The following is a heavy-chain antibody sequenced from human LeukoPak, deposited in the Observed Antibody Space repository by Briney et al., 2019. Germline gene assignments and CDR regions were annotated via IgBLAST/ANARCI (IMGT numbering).Heavy chain of an antibody. D-gene: IGHD6-19*01. V-gene: IGHV3-64*04. CDR2: ISSNGGST. J-gene: IGHJ2*01. CDR3: ARDSYSSGWYAHWYFDL. Sequence: GGSLRLSCSASGFTFSSYAMHWVRQAPGKGLEYVSAISSNGGSTYYADSVKGRFTISRDNSKNTLYLQMNSLRAEDTAVYYCARDSYSSGWYAHWYFDLWGRGTLVTVSS. CDR1: GFTFSSYA.